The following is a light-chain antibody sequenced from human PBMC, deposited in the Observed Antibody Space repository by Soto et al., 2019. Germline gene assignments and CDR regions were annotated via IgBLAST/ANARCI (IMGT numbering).Light chain of an antibody. CDR2: AAS. Sequence: DIQMTQSPSSLSASVGDRVTITYRASQSISSYLNWYQQKPGKATKLLIYAASSLQSGVPSRFSGSGSGADFILTLSSLQPEDFATYYCQQSYSTPPWTFGQGTKVDIK. CDR1: QSISSY. V-gene: IGKV1-39*01. J-gene: IGKJ1*01. CDR3: QQSYSTPPWT.